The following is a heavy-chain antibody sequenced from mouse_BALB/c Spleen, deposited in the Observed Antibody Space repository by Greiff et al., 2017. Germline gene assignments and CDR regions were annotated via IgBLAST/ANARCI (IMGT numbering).Heavy chain of an antibody. V-gene: IGHV1S82*01. CDR3: DSMITATGYAMDY. J-gene: IGHJ4*01. CDR1: GYSFTSYW. D-gene: IGHD2-4*01. Sequence: QVQLQQPGAELVRPGASVKLSCKASGYSFTSYWMNWVKQRPGQGLEWIGMIQPSDSETRLNQKYKDKATLTVDKSSSTAYMQLSSTTSEDSAVYSCDSMITATGYAMDYWGQGTSVTVSA. CDR2: IQPSDSET.